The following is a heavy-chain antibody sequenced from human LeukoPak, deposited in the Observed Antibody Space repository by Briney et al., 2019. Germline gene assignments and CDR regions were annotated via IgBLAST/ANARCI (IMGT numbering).Heavy chain of an antibody. CDR2: IYPGDSDT. J-gene: IGHJ6*03. Sequence: GESLKISCKGSGYSFTSYWIGWVRQMPGKGLEWMGIIYPGDSDTRYSPSFQGQVTISADKSISTAYLQWSSLKASDTAMYYCARRMITFGGHYYMDVWGKGTTVTVSS. CDR1: GYSFTSYW. V-gene: IGHV5-51*01. D-gene: IGHD3-16*01. CDR3: ARRMITFGGHYYMDV.